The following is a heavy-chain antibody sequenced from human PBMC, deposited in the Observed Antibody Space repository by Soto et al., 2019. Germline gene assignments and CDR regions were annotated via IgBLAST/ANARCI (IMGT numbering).Heavy chain of an antibody. CDR1: GGSVSSSNW. V-gene: IGHV4-4*02. D-gene: IGHD3-3*01. Sequence: SETLSLTGTVSGGSVSSSNWWSWVRQPPGKGLEWIGEIYHSGSTNYNPSLKSRVTISVDKSKNQFSLKLSSVTAADTAVYYCARDPITINYYYYGMDVWGQGTTVTVSS. J-gene: IGHJ6*02. CDR3: ARDPITINYYYYGMDV. CDR2: IYHSGST.